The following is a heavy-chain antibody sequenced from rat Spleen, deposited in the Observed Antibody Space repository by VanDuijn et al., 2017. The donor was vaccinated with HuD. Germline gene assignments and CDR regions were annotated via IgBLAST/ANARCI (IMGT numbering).Heavy chain of an antibody. Sequence: QVQLKESGPGLVQPSQTLSLTCTVSGFSLTSYGVSWVRQPPGKGLEWIAAISSGGSTYYNSALKSRLSINRDTSKSQVFLKMNSLQTEDTAIYFCTRVGISAYYFDYWGQGVMVTVSS. CDR1: GFSLTSYG. CDR2: ISSGGST. V-gene: IGHV2S8*01. CDR3: TRVGISAYYFDY. J-gene: IGHJ2*01. D-gene: IGHD2-7*01.